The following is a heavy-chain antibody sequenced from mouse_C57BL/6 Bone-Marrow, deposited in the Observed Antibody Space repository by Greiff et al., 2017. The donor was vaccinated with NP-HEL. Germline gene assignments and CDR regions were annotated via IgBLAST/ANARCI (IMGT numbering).Heavy chain of an antibody. D-gene: IGHD2-2*01. CDR2: INHDGSST. CDR3: AREGYVYFDV. Sequence: EVKLVESGGGLVQPGSSMKLSCTASGFTFSDYYMPWVRQVPEKGLEWVAYINHDGSSTYYLASLKSRFIISRDNAKNTLYLQMSSLKSEDTATYYCAREGYVYFDVWGTGTTVTVSS. V-gene: IGHV5-16*01. J-gene: IGHJ1*03. CDR1: GFTFSDYY.